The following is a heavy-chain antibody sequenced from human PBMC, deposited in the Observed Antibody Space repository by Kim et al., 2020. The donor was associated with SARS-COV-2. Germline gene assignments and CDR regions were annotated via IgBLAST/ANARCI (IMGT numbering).Heavy chain of an antibody. Sequence: GGSLRLSCAASGFTLSGYAMNWVRQAPGKRLEWVSSISGSGSSTYYADSVKGRFSISRDTSIYLQMNSLRAEDTAVYYCAKVRAREGVLYTRYDYYYDMDGCGERTSASLPS. CDR2: ISGSGSST. J-gene: IGHJ6*04. CDR3: AKVRAREGVLYTRYDYYYDMDG. CDR1: GFTLSGYA. D-gene: IGHD2-2*02. V-gene: IGHV3-23*01.